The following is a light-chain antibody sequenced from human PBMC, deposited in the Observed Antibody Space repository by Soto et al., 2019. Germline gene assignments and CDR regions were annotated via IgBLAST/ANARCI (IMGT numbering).Light chain of an antibody. CDR2: ATS. Sequence: EIVLTQSPGTLSLSPGERATLSCRASQSVSSSYLAWYQQKPGQAPRLLIYATSTRATGIPDRFSGSGSGTDFTLTISRLEPEDFAVYYCQQRSNWPPWTVGQGTKVDIK. CDR1: QSVSSSY. J-gene: IGKJ1*01. V-gene: IGKV3D-20*02. CDR3: QQRSNWPPWT.